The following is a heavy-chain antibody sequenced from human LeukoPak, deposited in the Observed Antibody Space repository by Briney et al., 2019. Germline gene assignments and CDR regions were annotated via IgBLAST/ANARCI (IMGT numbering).Heavy chain of an antibody. J-gene: IGHJ4*02. Sequence: GGSLRLSCAASGFTFNNFGMSWVRQAPGKGLEWVASISGSGGSTYYADSVKGRFTISRDNAKNTLYLQMNSLRAEDTAVYYCARRGAVAGTFDYWGQGTLVTVSS. CDR2: ISGSGGST. D-gene: IGHD6-19*01. CDR1: GFTFNNFG. CDR3: ARRGAVAGTFDY. V-gene: IGHV3-23*01.